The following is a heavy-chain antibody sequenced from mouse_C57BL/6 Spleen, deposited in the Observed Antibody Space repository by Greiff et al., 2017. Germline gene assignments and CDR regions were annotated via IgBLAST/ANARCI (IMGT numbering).Heavy chain of an antibody. CDR3: TSYGSSYDEFDY. V-gene: IGHV5-9-1*02. D-gene: IGHD1-1*01. CDR2: ISSGGDYI. Sequence: EVQLVESGAGLVKPGGSLKLSCAASGFTFSSYAMSWVRQTPEKRLEWVAYISSGGDYIYYADTVKGRFTIARDNARNTLYLQMSRLKSEDTAMYYCTSYGSSYDEFDYWGQGTTLTVSS. J-gene: IGHJ2*01. CDR1: GFTFSSYA.